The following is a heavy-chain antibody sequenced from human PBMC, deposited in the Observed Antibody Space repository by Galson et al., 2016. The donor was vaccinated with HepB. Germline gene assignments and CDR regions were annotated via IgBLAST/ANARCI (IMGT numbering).Heavy chain of an antibody. CDR2: ISSSGSGT. D-gene: IGHD3-22*01. CDR1: GFTFSNFG. V-gene: IGHV3-11*03. Sequence: SLRLSCAASGFTFSNFGMNWIRQAPGKGLEWVSYISSSGSGTNYADSVKGRFTISRDDAKKLLYLQMNSLRVEDTAVYYCARTDSSGFPHLNYGMDVWGQGTTVTVSS. J-gene: IGHJ6*02. CDR3: ARTDSSGFPHLNYGMDV.